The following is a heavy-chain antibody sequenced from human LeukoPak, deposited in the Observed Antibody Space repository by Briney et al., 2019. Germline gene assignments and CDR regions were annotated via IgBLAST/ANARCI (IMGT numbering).Heavy chain of an antibody. D-gene: IGHD3-10*01. CDR1: GGSVTTTYY. Sequence: PSETLSLTCSVSGGSVTTTYYWSWIRQPPGGGLEWIASLYHSGNSNYNPSLKSRVTMSVDTSKNQFSLQLTSMTAADTAIYYCTRHLTNFYGSGAPFDPWGQGTLVTVSS. CDR2: LYHSGNS. J-gene: IGHJ5*02. CDR3: TRHLTNFYGSGAPFDP. V-gene: IGHV4-39*01.